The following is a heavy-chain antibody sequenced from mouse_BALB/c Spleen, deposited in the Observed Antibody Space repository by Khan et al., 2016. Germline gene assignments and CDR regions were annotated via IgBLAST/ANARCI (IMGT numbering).Heavy chain of an antibody. CDR1: GYTFTNFG. Sequence: QIQLVQSGPELKKPGETVKISCTASGYTFTNFGMNWVKQAPGKGLKWMGWINTYTGEPTYTDDFKGRFAFSLETSASTAYLQIITLKNEDTATYFCARSGGSYDFDYWGQGTTLTVSS. V-gene: IGHV9-3-1*01. D-gene: IGHD1-1*02. J-gene: IGHJ2*01. CDR3: ARSGGSYDFDY. CDR2: INTYTGEP.